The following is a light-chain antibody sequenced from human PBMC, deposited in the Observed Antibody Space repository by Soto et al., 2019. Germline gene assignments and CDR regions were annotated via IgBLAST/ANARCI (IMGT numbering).Light chain of an antibody. J-gene: IGKJ1*01. V-gene: IGKV1-6*01. CDR1: QGIRND. CDR2: GAS. Sequence: AIQMTQSPSSLSASVGDRVTITCRASQGIRNDLAWYQQKPGKAPKLLIFGASNLQSGVPSRFSGSGSDTDFTLTISSLQPEDFATYYCLQDYNYPRTFGLGTKVEIE. CDR3: LQDYNYPRT.